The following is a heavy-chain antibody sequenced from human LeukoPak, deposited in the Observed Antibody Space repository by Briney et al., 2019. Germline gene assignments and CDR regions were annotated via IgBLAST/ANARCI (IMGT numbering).Heavy chain of an antibody. J-gene: IGHJ5*02. V-gene: IGHV4-31*03. CDR3: ARDRIRIASRWFDP. D-gene: IGHD6-13*01. CDR2: IYYSGST. CDR1: GGSISIGGYY. Sequence: SETLSLACTVSGGSISIGGYYWSWIRQHPGKGLEWIGYIYYSGSTYYNPSLKSRVTISVDTSKNQFSLKLSSVTAADTAVYYCARDRIRIASRWFDPWGQGTLVTVSS.